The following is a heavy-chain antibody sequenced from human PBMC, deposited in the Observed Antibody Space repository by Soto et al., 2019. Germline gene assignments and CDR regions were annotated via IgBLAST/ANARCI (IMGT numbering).Heavy chain of an antibody. D-gene: IGHD6-13*01. CDR1: GYTFTGYY. CDR3: AGEHSSSWYSHYYYGMDV. Sequence: ASVKVSCKASGYTFTGYYMHLVRHAPGQGLEWMGWINPNSGGTNYAQKFQGRVTMTRDMSISTAYMELSRLRSDDTAVYYCAGEHSSSWYSHYYYGMDVWGQGTTVTVYS. J-gene: IGHJ6*02. CDR2: INPNSGGT. V-gene: IGHV1-2*02.